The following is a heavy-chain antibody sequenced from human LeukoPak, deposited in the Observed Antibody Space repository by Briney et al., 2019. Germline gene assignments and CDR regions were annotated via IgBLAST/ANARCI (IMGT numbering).Heavy chain of an antibody. CDR3: AREHDFWSGYWEFDY. CDR2: IWYDGSNK. CDR1: GFTFSSYG. Sequence: HPGGSLRLSCAASGFTFSSYGIHWVRQAPGKGLEWVAVIWYDGSNKYYAGSVKGRFTISRDNSKNTLYLQMNSLRAEDTAVYYCAREHDFWSGYWEFDYWGQGTLVTVSS. V-gene: IGHV3-33*01. J-gene: IGHJ4*02. D-gene: IGHD3-3*01.